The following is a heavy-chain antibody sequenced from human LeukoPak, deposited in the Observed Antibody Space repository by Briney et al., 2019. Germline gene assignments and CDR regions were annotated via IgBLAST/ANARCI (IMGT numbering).Heavy chain of an antibody. V-gene: IGHV4-31*03. CDR3: ARDGSRSTDAFDI. CDR1: GGSISSGGYY. Sequence: PSQTLSLTCTVSGGSISSGGYYWSWIRQHPGKGLEWIGYIYYSGSTYYNPSLKSRVTISVDTSKNQFSLKLSSVTAADTAVYYCARDGSRSTDAFDIWGQGTMVTVSS. D-gene: IGHD2-2*03. CDR2: IYYSGST. J-gene: IGHJ3*02.